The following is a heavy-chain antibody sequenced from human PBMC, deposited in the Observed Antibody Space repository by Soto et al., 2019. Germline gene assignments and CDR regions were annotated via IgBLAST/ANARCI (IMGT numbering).Heavy chain of an antibody. CDR3: ARPRSGYSPDWFDP. J-gene: IGHJ5*02. V-gene: IGHV4-39*01. CDR2: IYYSGST. CDR1: GGSISSSSYY. D-gene: IGHD3-3*01. Sequence: QLQLQESGPGLVKPSETLSLTCTVSGGSISSSSYYWGWIRQPPGKGLEWIGSIYYSGSTYYNPSLKSRVTISVDTSKNQFSRKLSAVTAADTAVYYCARPRSGYSPDWFDPWGQGTLVTVSS.